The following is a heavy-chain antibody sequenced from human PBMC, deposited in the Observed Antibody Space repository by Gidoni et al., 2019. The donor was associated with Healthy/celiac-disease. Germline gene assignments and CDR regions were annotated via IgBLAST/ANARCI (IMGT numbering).Heavy chain of an antibody. CDR3: AKAYDFWSGTYDAFDI. CDR1: GFTFSSYA. CDR2: ISGSGGST. J-gene: IGHJ3*02. Sequence: EVQLLESGGGLVQPGGSLRLSCAASGFTFSSYAMSWVRQAPGKGLEWVSAISGSGGSTYYADSVKGRFTISRDNSKNTLYLQMNSLRAEDTAVYYCAKAYDFWSGTYDAFDIWGQGTMVTVSS. V-gene: IGHV3-23*01. D-gene: IGHD3-3*01.